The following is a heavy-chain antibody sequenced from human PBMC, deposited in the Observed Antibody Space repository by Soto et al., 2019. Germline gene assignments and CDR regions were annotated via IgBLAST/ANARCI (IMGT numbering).Heavy chain of an antibody. CDR2: IWYDGSNK. CDR3: ARDLSGDYGALDT. J-gene: IGHJ3*02. CDR1: GFTFSSYG. V-gene: IGHV3-33*01. D-gene: IGHD3-16*01. Sequence: GGSLRLSCAPSGFTFSSYGMHWAGQAPGKGLEWVAVIWYDGSNKVYADSVKGRFTISRDNSKNTLYLQMNSLRAEDTAVYYCARDLSGDYGALDTWGQGTMVTVSS.